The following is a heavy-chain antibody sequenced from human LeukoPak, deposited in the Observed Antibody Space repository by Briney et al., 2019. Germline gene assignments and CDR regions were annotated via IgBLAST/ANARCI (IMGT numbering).Heavy chain of an antibody. J-gene: IGHJ3*02. CDR2: ISSSSSYI. CDR1: GFTFSSYS. CDR3: ARVIAALYDAFDI. V-gene: IGHV3-21*01. Sequence: GGSLRLSCAASGFTFSSYSMNWVRQAPGKGLEWVSSISSSSSYIYYADSVKGRFTISRDNAKNSLYLQMNSLRAEDTAVHYCARVIAALYDAFDIWGQGTMVTVSS. D-gene: IGHD6-6*01.